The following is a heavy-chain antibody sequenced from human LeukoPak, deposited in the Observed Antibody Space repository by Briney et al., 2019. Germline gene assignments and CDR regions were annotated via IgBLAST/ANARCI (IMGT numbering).Heavy chain of an antibody. D-gene: IGHD3-22*01. J-gene: IGHJ4*02. CDR3: VRLQSYYDSSGFYPYFDS. CDR1: GGSLSGHF. V-gene: IGHV4-34*01. CDR2: INHAGST. Sequence: SETLSLTCAVYGGSLSGHFWSWVRQAPGKGLEWLGEINHAGSTNYNPSLKNRLTISLDASKSHFSLKMTSVAAADTAVYYCVRLQSYYDSSGFYPYFDSWGQGTLVTVSS.